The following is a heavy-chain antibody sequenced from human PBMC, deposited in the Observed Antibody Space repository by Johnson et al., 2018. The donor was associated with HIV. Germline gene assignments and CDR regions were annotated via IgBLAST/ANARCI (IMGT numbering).Heavy chain of an antibody. CDR3: AKDMNWVATTVGDAFDI. CDR2: IRYDETNK. Sequence: QVQLVESGGGVVQPGGSLRLSCAASGFTFSSHGMHWVRQAPGKGLEWVTFIRYDETNKYYADSVKGRFTISRDNAKKTLYLQMNSLRVEDTALYYCAKDMNWVATTVGDAFDIWGQGTMVTVSS. CDR1: GFTFSSHG. V-gene: IGHV3-30*02. J-gene: IGHJ3*02. D-gene: IGHD5-12*01.